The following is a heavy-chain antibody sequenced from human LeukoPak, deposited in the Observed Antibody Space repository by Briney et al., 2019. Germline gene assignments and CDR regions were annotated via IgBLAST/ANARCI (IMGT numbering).Heavy chain of an antibody. V-gene: IGHV3-23*01. CDR1: GFTFSSYA. Sequence: GGSLRLSCAASGFTFSSYAMHWVRQAPGKGLEWVSAISGSGGSTYYADSVKGRFTISRDNSKNTLYLQMNSLRAEDTAVYYCAKDYSGYSSGWSDYWGQGTLVTVSS. J-gene: IGHJ4*02. CDR2: ISGSGGST. D-gene: IGHD6-19*01. CDR3: AKDYSGYSSGWSDY.